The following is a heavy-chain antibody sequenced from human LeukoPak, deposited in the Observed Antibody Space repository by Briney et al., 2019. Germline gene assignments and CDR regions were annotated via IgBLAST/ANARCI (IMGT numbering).Heavy chain of an antibody. D-gene: IGHD5-24*01. J-gene: IGHJ4*02. CDR2: INHSGST. V-gene: IGHV4-34*01. CDR3: ARGEGARDGYNYEGPFYFDY. CDR1: GGPFSDYY. Sequence: PETLSITCAVYGGPFSDYYWSWIRQPPGKGLEWIGRINHSGSTNYSPSLKSRATISVDTSKSQFSLKLNSMTAADTAVYYCARGEGARDGYNYEGPFYFDYWGQGTLVTVSS.